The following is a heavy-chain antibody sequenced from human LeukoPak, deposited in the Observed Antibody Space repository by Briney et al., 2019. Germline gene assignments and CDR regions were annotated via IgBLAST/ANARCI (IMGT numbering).Heavy chain of an antibody. CDR3: AREMGVGSTFPPLNY. D-gene: IGHD1-26*01. J-gene: IGHJ4*02. CDR1: GYTFTGYY. CDR2: INPNSGGT. V-gene: IGHV1-2*02. Sequence: ASVKVSCKASGYTFTGYYMHWVRQAPGQGLEWMGWINPNSGGTNYAQKFQGRVTLTRDTSIGTASIELSSLRSDDTAVYFCAREMGVGSTFPPLNYWGQGTLVTVSS.